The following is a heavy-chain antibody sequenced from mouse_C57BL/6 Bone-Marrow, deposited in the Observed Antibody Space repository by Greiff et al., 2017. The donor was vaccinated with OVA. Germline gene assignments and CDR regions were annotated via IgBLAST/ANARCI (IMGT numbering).Heavy chain of an antibody. D-gene: IGHD1-1*01. CDR2: INPGSGGT. CDR1: GYAFTNYL. J-gene: IGHJ4*01. CDR3: ARSIYYYGSSYFYYYAMDY. Sequence: VQLQQSGAELVRPGTSVKVSCKASGYAFTNYLIEWVKQRPGQGLEWIGVINPGSGGTNYNEKFKGKATLTADKSSSTAYMQLSSLTSEDSAVYFCARSIYYYGSSYFYYYAMDYWGQGTSVTVSS. V-gene: IGHV1-54*01.